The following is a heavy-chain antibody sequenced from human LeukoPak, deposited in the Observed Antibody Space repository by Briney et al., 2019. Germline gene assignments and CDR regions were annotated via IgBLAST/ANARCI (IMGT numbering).Heavy chain of an antibody. J-gene: IGHJ6*02. CDR2: IYHSGST. CDR3: ASSLVIVVVPAARALYYYYGMDV. CDR1: GGSISSSNW. D-gene: IGHD2-2*01. V-gene: IGHV4-4*02. Sequence: SGTLSLTCAVSGGSISSSNWWSWVRQPPGKGLEWIGEIYHSGSTNYNPSLKSRVTISVDKSKNQFSLKLSSVTAADTAVYYCASSLVIVVVPAARALYYYYGMDVWGQGTTVTVSS.